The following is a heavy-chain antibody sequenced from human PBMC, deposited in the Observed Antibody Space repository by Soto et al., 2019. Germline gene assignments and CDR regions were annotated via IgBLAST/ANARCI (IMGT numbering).Heavy chain of an antibody. D-gene: IGHD3-3*01. CDR3: ARGDPVTIFGVVPFDY. J-gene: IGHJ4*02. Sequence: QVQLVQSGAEVKKPGASVKVSCKASGYTFTSYGISWVQQAPGQGLEWMGWISAYNGNTNYAQKLQGRVTMTTDTSTSTAYMELRSLRSADTAVYYCARGDPVTIFGVVPFDYWGQGTLVTVSS. V-gene: IGHV1-18*04. CDR1: GYTFTSYG. CDR2: ISAYNGNT.